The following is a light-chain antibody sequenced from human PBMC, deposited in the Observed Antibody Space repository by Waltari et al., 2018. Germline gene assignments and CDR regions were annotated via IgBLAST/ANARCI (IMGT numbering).Light chain of an antibody. CDR3: AAWDDSLNGHWV. J-gene: IGLJ3*02. Sequence: QSVLSQPPSASGTPGQRVTISCAGRASNIGNNVVNWYQQVPGKAPKLLIYRSELRPSGVPARFSAAKSGTSASLASSGLQSEDEADYYCAAWDDSLNGHWVFGGGTKVTV. CDR2: RSE. CDR1: ASNIGNNV. V-gene: IGLV1-44*01.